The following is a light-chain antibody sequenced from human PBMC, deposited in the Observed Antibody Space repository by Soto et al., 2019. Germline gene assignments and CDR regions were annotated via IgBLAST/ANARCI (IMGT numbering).Light chain of an antibody. CDR3: SSYTGNRDFYV. Sequence: QSALTQPPSASGSPGQSVTISCTGTSSDVGRFNFVSWYQQHPGKAPRLLIYEVTKRPSGVPDRFSGSKSGNAASLTVSGLQAEDEADYFCSSYTGNRDFYVFGTGTTVTVL. CDR1: SSDVGRFNF. V-gene: IGLV2-8*01. J-gene: IGLJ1*01. CDR2: EVT.